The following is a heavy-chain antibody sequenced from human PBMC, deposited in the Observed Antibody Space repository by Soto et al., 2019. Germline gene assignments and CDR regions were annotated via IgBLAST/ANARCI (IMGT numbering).Heavy chain of an antibody. J-gene: IGHJ6*02. Sequence: EVQLVESGGGLIQPGGSLRLSCAASGFTVSSNYMSWVRQAPGKGLEWVSVIYSGGSTYYADSVKGLFTTSRDNSKNTLYLQMNSLRAEDTAVYYCARDLRTLYGMDVWGQGTTVTVSS. CDR3: ARDLRTLYGMDV. CDR2: IYSGGST. CDR1: GFTVSSNY. V-gene: IGHV3-53*01.